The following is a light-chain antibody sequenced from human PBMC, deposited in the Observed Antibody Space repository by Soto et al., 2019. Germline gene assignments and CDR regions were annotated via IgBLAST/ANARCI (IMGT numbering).Light chain of an antibody. J-gene: IGKJ1*01. CDR1: QGMSSW. CDR2: AAS. CDR3: QQTNFFPWT. Sequence: DIQLTQSPSSVSASVGDRVTITCRASQGMSSWLAWFQQKPGKAPKLLIYAASSLQSGVPSRFSGSGSGTDXTLTIXSLXPXXXATYYCQQTNFFPWTFGQGTKVEIK. V-gene: IGKV1-12*02.